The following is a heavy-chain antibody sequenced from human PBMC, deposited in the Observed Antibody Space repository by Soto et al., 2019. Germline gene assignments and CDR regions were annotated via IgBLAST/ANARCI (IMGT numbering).Heavy chain of an antibody. CDR3: ARAEGDYVWYYFDY. J-gene: IGHJ4*02. Sequence: QVQLVESGGGVVQPGRSLRLSCAASGFTFSSYGMHWVRQAPGKGLEWVAVIWYDGSNKYYADSVKGRFTISRDNSKNTLYRQMNSLRAEDTAVYYCARAEGDYVWYYFDYWGQGTLVTVSS. V-gene: IGHV3-33*01. CDR2: IWYDGSNK. D-gene: IGHD4-17*01. CDR1: GFTFSSYG.